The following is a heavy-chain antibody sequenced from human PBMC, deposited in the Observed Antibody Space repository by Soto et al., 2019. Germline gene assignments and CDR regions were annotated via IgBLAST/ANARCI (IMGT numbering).Heavy chain of an antibody. J-gene: IGHJ1*01. Sequence: EVQLVESGGGLVKPGGSLRLSCAASGFSFSNYYLNWVRQAPGKGLEWVSSISGDSSYIYYTDSLKGRFTISRDTAKSSLFLQMPSLRAEDTAVYYCATSYSSASWDLPDWGQGTQVTVSS. CDR3: ATSYSSASWDLPD. V-gene: IGHV3-21*02. D-gene: IGHD6-6*01. CDR1: GFSFSNYY. CDR2: ISGDSSYI.